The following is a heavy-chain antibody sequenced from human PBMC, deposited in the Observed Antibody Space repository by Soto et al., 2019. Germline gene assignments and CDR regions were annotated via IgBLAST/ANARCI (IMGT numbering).Heavy chain of an antibody. CDR3: VRLRYCSSTNCHRFDP. J-gene: IGHJ5*02. CDR1: GGSISSSGYY. Sequence: QVQLQESGPGLVKPSQTLSLTCTVSGGSISSSGYYWSWIRQHPGKGLEWIGHIYYSGSTYYNPSLKSRVTISVDTSKNQFSLKLSSVTAADTAVYYCVRLRYCSSTNCHRFDPCGQGTLVTVSS. CDR2: IYYSGST. V-gene: IGHV4-31*03. D-gene: IGHD2-2*01.